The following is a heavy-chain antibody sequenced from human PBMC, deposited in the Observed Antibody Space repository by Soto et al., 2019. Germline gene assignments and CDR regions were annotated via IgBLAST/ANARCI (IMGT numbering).Heavy chain of an antibody. CDR1: GYTFTSYG. Sequence: QVQLVQSGAEVKKPGASVKVSCKASGYTFTSYGISWVRQAPGQGLEWMGWISAYNGNTNYAQKLQGRVTMTTDTSTSTAYMELRSLRSDDTAVYYCARDLYCSGGSCYWGSIPFDYWASEPWSPSPQ. J-gene: IGHJ4*02. CDR2: ISAYNGNT. CDR3: ARDLYCSGGSCYWGSIPFDY. D-gene: IGHD2-15*01. V-gene: IGHV1-18*01.